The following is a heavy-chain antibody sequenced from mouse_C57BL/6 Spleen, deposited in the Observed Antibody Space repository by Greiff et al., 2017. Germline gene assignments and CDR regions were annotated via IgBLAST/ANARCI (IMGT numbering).Heavy chain of an antibody. CDR3: ARGSDGYYVDY. CDR2: INPSSGYT. J-gene: IGHJ2*01. V-gene: IGHV1-7*01. Sequence: QVQLQQSGAELVKPGASVKLSCKASGYTFTSYWMHWVKQRPGQGLEWIGYINPSSGYTKYNQKFKDKATLTVDKASSTAYMQLCGLTSEDSAVYYCARGSDGYYVDYWGQGTTLTVSS. CDR1: GYTFTSYW. D-gene: IGHD2-3*01.